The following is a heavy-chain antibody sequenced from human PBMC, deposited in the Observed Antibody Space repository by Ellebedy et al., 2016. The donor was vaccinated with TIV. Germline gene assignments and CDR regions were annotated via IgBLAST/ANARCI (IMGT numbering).Heavy chain of an antibody. J-gene: IGHJ4*02. Sequence: PGGSLRLSCAASGFTFSSNWMSWVRQTPGKGLECVAYIKQDGSEKYYVDSVKGRFTISRDNAKNSLYLQMNSLRAEDTAVYYCARGRSFNWGQGTLVTVSS. V-gene: IGHV3-7*03. CDR2: IKQDGSEK. D-gene: IGHD3-10*01. CDR3: ARGRSFN. CDR1: GFTFSSNW.